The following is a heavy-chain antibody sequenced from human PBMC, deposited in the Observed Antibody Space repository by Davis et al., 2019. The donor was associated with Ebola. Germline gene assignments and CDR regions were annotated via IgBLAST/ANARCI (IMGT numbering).Heavy chain of an antibody. CDR2: VSYTGST. J-gene: IGHJ5*02. V-gene: IGHV4-61*08. CDR3: AREGRWANWFDP. CDR1: GDSIKSDDHY. D-gene: IGHD4-23*01. Sequence: SETLSLTCSVSGDSIKSDDHYWTWIRHSSFISLEWIGYVSYTGSTKYNPSLKSRVTMSVDTSSNQFSLEMTSVTDADAAVYFCAREGRWANWFDPWGQGTLVTVSS.